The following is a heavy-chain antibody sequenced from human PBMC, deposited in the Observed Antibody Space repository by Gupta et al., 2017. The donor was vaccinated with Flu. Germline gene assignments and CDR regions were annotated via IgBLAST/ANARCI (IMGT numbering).Heavy chain of an antibody. V-gene: IGHV3-23*01. Sequence: EVQLLESGGGLAQPGGSLRLSCAASGFAFKIYTMTWVRQAPGKGLEGISGLSGSGGRTYYADSVKGRFSISRDNSKNTLYLQMNSLTVEDTAVYYCAKGYCSGDHCWFYYGMDFWGQGTTVTVSS. J-gene: IGHJ6*02. D-gene: IGHD2-15*01. CDR1: GFAFKIYT. CDR3: AKGYCSGDHCWFYYGMDF. CDR2: LSGSGGRT.